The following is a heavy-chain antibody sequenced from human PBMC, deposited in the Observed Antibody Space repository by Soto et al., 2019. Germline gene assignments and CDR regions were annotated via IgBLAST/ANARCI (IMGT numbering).Heavy chain of an antibody. Sequence: SETLSLTCTVSGGSIRGSSWWSWIGQSPGKGLEWIGEIYHSGSTNYNPSLKSRVSISVDTSKNQFSLEINSVTASDTAIYYCARDPGRAVALDWGEGTLVT. V-gene: IGHV4-4*02. CDR2: IYHSGST. D-gene: IGHD6-19*01. J-gene: IGHJ4*02. CDR3: ARDPGRAVALD. CDR1: GGSIRGSSW.